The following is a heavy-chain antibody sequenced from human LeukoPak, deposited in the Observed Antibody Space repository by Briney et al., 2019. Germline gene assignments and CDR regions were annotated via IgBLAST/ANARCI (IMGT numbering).Heavy chain of an antibody. CDR1: RFSLSDYA. J-gene: IGHJ3*02. V-gene: IGHV3-11*04. CDR3: ARVSRDALDI. Sequence: GGSLRLSCAASRFSLSDYAMSWVRPAPGEAPEWASYSSRGGNTTYYADSATGRFTISRDNAKNSLYLQMNSLRAEDTAVYYCARVSRDALDIWGQGTMVTVSS. CDR2: SSRGGNTT.